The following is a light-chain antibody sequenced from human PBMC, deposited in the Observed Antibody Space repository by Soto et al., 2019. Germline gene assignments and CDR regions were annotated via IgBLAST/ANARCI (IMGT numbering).Light chain of an antibody. CDR3: LLYDDGVQV. CDR2: STS. CDR1: TGAVTSGSF. J-gene: IGLJ3*02. V-gene: IGLV7-43*01. Sequence: QAVVTQEPSLTVSPGGTVTLTCASGTGAVTSGSFPGWVQQRPGQAPTSLIHSTSIKHPWTPARFSGSLLGDTAALTLSAVEPEAEADYYCLLYDDGVQVFGGGTKLTVL.